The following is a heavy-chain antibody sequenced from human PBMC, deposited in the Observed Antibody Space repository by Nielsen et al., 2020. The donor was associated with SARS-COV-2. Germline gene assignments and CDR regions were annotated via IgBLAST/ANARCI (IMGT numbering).Heavy chain of an antibody. D-gene: IGHD1-26*01. CDR2: IRSYANEYAT. CDR1: GFTFSGSA. CDR3: ARDGIVGATTGLDY. Sequence: GGSLRLSCVASGFTFSGSAMHWVRQASGKGPEWLGRIRSYANEYATAYAASVKGRFTISRDDSKNTAYLQMNSLKTEDTAVYYCARDGIVGATTGLDYWGQGTLVTVSS. J-gene: IGHJ4*02. V-gene: IGHV3-73*01.